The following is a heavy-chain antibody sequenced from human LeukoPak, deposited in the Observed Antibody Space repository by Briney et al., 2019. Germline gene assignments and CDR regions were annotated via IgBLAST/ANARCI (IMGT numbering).Heavy chain of an antibody. CDR2: IYYSGST. J-gene: IGHJ6*03. Sequence: PSETLSLTCAVYGGSFSGYYWSWIRQPPGKGLEWIGNIYYSGSTNYNPSLKSRVTISVDTSKNQFSLKLSSVTAADTAVYYCARVSIAPRRAMDVWGKGTTVTVSS. V-gene: IGHV4-59*01. CDR1: GGSFSGYY. CDR3: ARVSIAPRRAMDV. D-gene: IGHD6-6*01.